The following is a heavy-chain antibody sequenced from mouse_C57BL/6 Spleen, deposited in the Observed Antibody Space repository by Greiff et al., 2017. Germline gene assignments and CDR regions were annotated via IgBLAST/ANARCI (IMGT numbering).Heavy chain of an antibody. Sequence: QVQLQQPGAELVKPGASVKLSCKASGYTFTSYWMHWVKQRPGQGLEWIGMIHPNSGSTNYNEKFKSKATLTVDKSSSTAYMQLSSLTSEDSAVYYCARSEGSSYFDYWGQGTTLTVSS. CDR1: GYTFTSYW. CDR3: ARSEGSSYFDY. D-gene: IGHD1-1*01. J-gene: IGHJ2*01. CDR2: IHPNSGST. V-gene: IGHV1-64*01.